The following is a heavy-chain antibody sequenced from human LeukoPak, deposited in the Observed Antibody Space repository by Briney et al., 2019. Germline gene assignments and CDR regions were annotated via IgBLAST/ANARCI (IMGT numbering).Heavy chain of an antibody. Sequence: GGSLRLSCVVSGITLSNYGMSWVRQAPGKGLEWVAGISDSGGRTNYADSVKGRFTISRDSPKNTLYLQMNSLRAEDTAVYYCASSYYGDYVGVAFDIWGQGTMVTVSS. J-gene: IGHJ3*02. CDR1: GITLSNYG. V-gene: IGHV3-23*01. CDR2: ISDSGGRT. CDR3: ASSYYGDYVGVAFDI. D-gene: IGHD4-17*01.